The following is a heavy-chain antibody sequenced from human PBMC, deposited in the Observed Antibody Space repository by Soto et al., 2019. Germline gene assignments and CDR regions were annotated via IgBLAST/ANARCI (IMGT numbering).Heavy chain of an antibody. D-gene: IGHD6-19*01. CDR2: ISAYNGDT. V-gene: IGHV1-18*01. CDR1: GYTFTRYS. Sequence: GASVKVSCKTSGYTFTRYSISWVRQAPGQGLEWMGWISAYNGDTNYAQNLQGRVTLTTDASTSTAYMEVRSLRSDDTAMYYCARDHAGSGWFRFDYWGQGTLVTVSS. CDR3: ARDHAGSGWFRFDY. J-gene: IGHJ4*02.